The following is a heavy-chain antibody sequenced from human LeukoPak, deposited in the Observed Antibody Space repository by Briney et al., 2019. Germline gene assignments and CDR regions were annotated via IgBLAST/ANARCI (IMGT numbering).Heavy chain of an antibody. Sequence: PGGSLRLSCAASGFTFSSYAMSWVRQAPGKGLEWVSAISGSGGSTHYADSVKGRFTISRDNSKNTLYLQMNSLRAEDTAVYYCAKVPVPYSSGWAHFDYWGQGTLVTVSS. V-gene: IGHV3-23*01. CDR1: GFTFSSYA. J-gene: IGHJ4*02. CDR3: AKVPVPYSSGWAHFDY. D-gene: IGHD6-19*01. CDR2: ISGSGGST.